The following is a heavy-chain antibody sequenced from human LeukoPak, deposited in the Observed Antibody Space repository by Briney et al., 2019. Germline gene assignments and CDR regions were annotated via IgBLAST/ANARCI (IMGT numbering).Heavy chain of an antibody. V-gene: IGHV3-64*01. Sequence: PGGSLRLSCAASGFTFSSYAMHWVRQAPGKGLEYVSAISSNGGSTYYANSVKGRFTISRDNAKNSLFLQMNGLRAEDTALYHCARGGGSTNSLPFDPWGQGTLVTVSS. D-gene: IGHD2-15*01. J-gene: IGHJ5*02. CDR1: GFTFSSYA. CDR3: ARGGGSTNSLPFDP. CDR2: ISSNGGST.